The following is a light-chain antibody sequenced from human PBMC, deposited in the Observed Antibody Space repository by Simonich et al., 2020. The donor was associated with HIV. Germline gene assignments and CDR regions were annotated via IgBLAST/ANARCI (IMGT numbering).Light chain of an antibody. CDR2: EGS. V-gene: IGLV2-23*01. CDR1: SSDVGGYNL. Sequence: QSALTQPASVSGSPGQSITISCTGTSSDVGGYNLVSWYQHYPGKAPKLMIYEGSKRPSGVSNRFSGSKSGNTASLTISGLQAEDEADYYCCSYAGSSTLVFGGGTKLTVL. CDR3: CSYAGSSTLV. J-gene: IGLJ3*02.